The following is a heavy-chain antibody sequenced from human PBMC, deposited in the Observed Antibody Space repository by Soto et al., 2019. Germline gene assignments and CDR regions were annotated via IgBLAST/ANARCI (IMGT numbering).Heavy chain of an antibody. J-gene: IGHJ6*02. CDR1: GYTFTSYG. CDR2: ISAYNGNT. V-gene: IGHV1-18*01. D-gene: IGHD1-1*01. Sequence: ASVKVSCKASGYTFTSYGISWVRQAPGQGLEWMGWISAYNGNTNYAQKLQGRVTMTTDTSTSTAYMELRSLRSDDTAVYYCARLKVDTTYYYYGMDVWGQGTTVTV. CDR3: ARLKVDTTYYYYGMDV.